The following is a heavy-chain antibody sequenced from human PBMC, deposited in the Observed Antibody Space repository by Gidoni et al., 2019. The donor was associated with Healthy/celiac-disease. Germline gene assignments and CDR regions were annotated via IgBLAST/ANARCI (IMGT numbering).Heavy chain of an antibody. V-gene: IGHV4-39*07. CDR1: GCSISSSSYY. CDR2: IYYSGST. Sequence: QLQLQESGPGLVKPSETLSLTCTVSGCSISSSSYYWGWIRQPPGKGLEWIGSIYYSGSTYYNPSLKSRVTISVDTSKNQFSLKLSSVTAADTAVYYCARERDNYDSSGYYRGDDAFDIWGQGTMVTVSS. D-gene: IGHD3-22*01. J-gene: IGHJ3*02. CDR3: ARERDNYDSSGYYRGDDAFDI.